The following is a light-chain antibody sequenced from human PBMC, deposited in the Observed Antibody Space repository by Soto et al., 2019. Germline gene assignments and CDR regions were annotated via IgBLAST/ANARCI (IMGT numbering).Light chain of an antibody. CDR3: QSYDSSLSGNWV. CDR1: SSNIGAGYD. CDR2: GNS. V-gene: IGLV1-40*01. J-gene: IGLJ3*02. Sequence: QSVLTQPPSVSGDPGQRVTISCTGSSSNIGAGYDVHWYQQLPGTAPKLLIYGNSNRPSGVPDRFSGSKSGTSASLAITGLQAEDEADYYCQSYDSSLSGNWVFGGGTKLTVL.